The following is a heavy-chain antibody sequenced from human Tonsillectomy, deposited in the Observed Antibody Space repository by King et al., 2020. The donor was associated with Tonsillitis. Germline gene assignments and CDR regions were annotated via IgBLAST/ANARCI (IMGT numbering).Heavy chain of an antibody. V-gene: IGHV3-15*01. J-gene: IGHJ4*02. CDR1: GFTFSNAW. CDR3: TTLMITFGGVIAPDY. CDR2: IKSKTDGGTT. D-gene: IGHD3-16*02. Sequence: DVQLVESGGGLVKPGGSLRLSCAASGFTFSNAWMSWVRQAPGKGLEWVCRIKSKTDGGTTDYAAPVKGRFTISRDDSKNTLDLQMNSLKTEDTAVYYCTTLMITFGGVIAPDYWGQGTLVTVSS.